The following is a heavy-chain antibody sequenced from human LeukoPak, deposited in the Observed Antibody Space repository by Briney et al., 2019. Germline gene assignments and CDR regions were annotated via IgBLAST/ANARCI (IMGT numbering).Heavy chain of an antibody. CDR2: INHSGST. CDR3: ARVASDYGGNSVWFDP. J-gene: IGHJ5*02. Sequence: PSETLSLTCAVYGGSFSGYYWSWIRQPPGKGLEWIGEINHSGSTNYNPSLKSRVTISVDTSKNKFSLKLSSVTAADTAVYYCARVASDYGGNSVWFDPWGQGTLVTVSS. CDR1: GGSFSGYY. D-gene: IGHD4-23*01. V-gene: IGHV4-34*01.